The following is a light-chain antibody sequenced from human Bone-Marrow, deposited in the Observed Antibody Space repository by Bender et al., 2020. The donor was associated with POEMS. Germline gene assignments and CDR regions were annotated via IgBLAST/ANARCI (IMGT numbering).Light chain of an antibody. J-gene: IGLJ3*02. CDR1: SSDIGDNNY. CDR2: NVN. Sequence: QSALTQPASVSGSPGQSVTISCTGTSSDIGDNNYVSWYQQHPGKAPKLMIHNVNNRPSGVSNRFSGSKSGNTASRTISVLQAGDEAEYYCCSYAGSPTFVVGGGTKLTV. CDR3: CSYAGSPTFV. V-gene: IGLV2-14*03.